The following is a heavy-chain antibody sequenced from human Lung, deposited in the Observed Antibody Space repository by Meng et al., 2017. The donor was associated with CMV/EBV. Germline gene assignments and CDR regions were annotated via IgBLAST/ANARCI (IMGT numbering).Heavy chain of an antibody. D-gene: IGHD6-6*01. CDR1: GFSLSTSGVG. V-gene: IGHV2-5*02. J-gene: IGHJ5*02. CDR2: IYGDDEK. Sequence: ITWKESGPTLVKPTQPLTLTCTFSGFSLSTSGVGVGWIRQPPGKALECLAIIYGDDEKRYSPSLESRLTVTKDTSKNQVVLTMTNMVPVDTATYYCARAAARPSDWFDPWGQGTLVTVSS. CDR3: ARAAARPSDWFDP.